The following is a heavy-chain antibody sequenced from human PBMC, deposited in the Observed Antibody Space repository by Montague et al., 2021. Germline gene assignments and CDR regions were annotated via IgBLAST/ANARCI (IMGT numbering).Heavy chain of an antibody. CDR2: TNHSGTT. V-gene: IGHV4-34*01. J-gene: IGHJ4*02. CDR3: VAIKWERQTRNYFEQ. Sequence: SETLSLTCDIYVDSFTDYYWCWIRQTPGKGLEWIGETNHSGTTKSNPSLKTRVSLSLDTSKSQLSLTLQSVTAADTAVYYCVAIKWERQTRNYFEQWGPGILVSVSS. D-gene: IGHD1-26*01. CDR1: VDSFTDYY.